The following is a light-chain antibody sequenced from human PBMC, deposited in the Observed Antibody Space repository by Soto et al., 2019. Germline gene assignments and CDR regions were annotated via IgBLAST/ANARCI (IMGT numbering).Light chain of an antibody. CDR3: SSYTSSSARKYV. V-gene: IGLV2-14*03. CDR1: SSDVGGYNY. CDR2: DVT. Sequence: QSALTQPASVSGSPGQSITISCTGASSDVGGYNYVSWYQRHPGKAPKVMIYDVTNRPSGVSSRFSGSKSGNTASLTISELQAEDEADYYCSSYTSSSARKYVFGTGTKVTVL. J-gene: IGLJ1*01.